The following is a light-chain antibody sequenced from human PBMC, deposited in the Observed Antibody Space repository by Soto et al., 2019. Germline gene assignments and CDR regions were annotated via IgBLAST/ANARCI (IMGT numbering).Light chain of an antibody. Sequence: QSALTQPASVSGSPGQSITISCTGTSSDVGGYNYVSLYQQHPGKAPKLMIYEVSNRPSGVANRFSGSKSGNTAALTISGLQAEDEAAYYCSSYTSSSTPQVFGTGTK. CDR2: EVS. V-gene: IGLV2-14*01. CDR1: SSDVGGYNY. CDR3: SSYTSSSTPQV. J-gene: IGLJ1*01.